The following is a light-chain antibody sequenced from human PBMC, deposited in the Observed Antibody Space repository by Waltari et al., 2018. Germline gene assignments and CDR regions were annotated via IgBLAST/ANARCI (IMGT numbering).Light chain of an antibody. J-gene: IGLJ3*02. CDR2: RDN. CDR1: SNNVGNQG. Sequence: QAGLTQPPSVSNALRQTATLTCTGNSNNVGNQGAAWLQQHQGHPPKLLSYRDNDRPSGISARFSASRSGNTASLTITGLQPEDEADYYCSAWDTSLTGWVFGGGTKLTVL. CDR3: SAWDTSLTGWV. V-gene: IGLV10-54*04.